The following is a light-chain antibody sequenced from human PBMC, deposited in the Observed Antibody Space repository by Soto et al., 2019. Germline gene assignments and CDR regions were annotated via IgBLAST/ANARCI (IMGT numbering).Light chain of an antibody. J-gene: IGKJ1*01. V-gene: IGKV1-5*01. CDR2: DAT. CDR1: QSISRW. Sequence: IQLTQSPSSMSASVGDRVTITCRASQSISRWLAWYQQKPGKAPKLLIHDATSLESGVPSRFSGSGSGTEFTLTISSLQPGDFATYYCQQYSSYWTFAQGTKVDIK. CDR3: QQYSSYWT.